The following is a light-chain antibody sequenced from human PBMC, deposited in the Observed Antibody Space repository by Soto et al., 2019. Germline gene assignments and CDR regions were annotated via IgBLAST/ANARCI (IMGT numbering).Light chain of an antibody. CDR1: QSVSTN. Sequence: EVVMTQSPATLSVSPGERATVSCRAIQSVSTNLAWYQQRPGQAPRLLIYDASTRATGIPARFSGSGSGTEFTLTITRLQSEDFGFYYCQQYNNWPRTFGQGNELLIK. CDR2: DAS. J-gene: IGKJ2*01. V-gene: IGKV3D-15*01. CDR3: QQYNNWPRT.